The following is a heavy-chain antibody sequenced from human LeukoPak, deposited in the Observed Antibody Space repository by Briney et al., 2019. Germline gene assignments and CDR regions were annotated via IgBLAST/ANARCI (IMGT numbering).Heavy chain of an antibody. V-gene: IGHV3-7*01. J-gene: IGHJ1*01. D-gene: IGHD6-13*01. Sequence: GGSLRLSCAASGFTFSSYWMSWVRQAPGKGLEWVANIKQDGSEKYYVDSVKGRFTISRDNAKNSLYLQMNSLRAEDTAVYYCASTASGSFGFVDPTYFQHWGQGTLVTVSS. CDR2: IKQDGSEK. CDR3: ASTASGSFGFVDPTYFQH. CDR1: GFTFSSYW.